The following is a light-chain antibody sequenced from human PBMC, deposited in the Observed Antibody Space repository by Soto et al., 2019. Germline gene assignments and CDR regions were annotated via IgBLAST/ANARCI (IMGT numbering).Light chain of an antibody. CDR1: SSDVGGYNY. CDR2: DVS. J-gene: IGLJ2*01. CDR3: SSYTSSSTRV. Sequence: QSALTQPASVSGSPGQSITISCTGTSSDVGGYNYVSWYQQHPGKAPKLMIYDVSNRPSGVSNRFSGSKSGNTASLTISGLQAEDEADYYCSSYTSSSTRVFGGCTKLTVL. V-gene: IGLV2-14*01.